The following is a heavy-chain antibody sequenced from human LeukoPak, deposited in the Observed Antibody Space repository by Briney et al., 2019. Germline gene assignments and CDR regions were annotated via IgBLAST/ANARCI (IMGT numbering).Heavy chain of an antibody. CDR1: GGTFSSYA. CDR3: ARDLTGTPRGYYYHMDV. CDR2: IIPIFGTA. V-gene: IGHV1-69*05. D-gene: IGHD1-7*01. J-gene: IGHJ6*03. Sequence: GASVKVSCKASGGTFSSYAISWVRQAPGQGLEWMGGIIPIFGTANYAQKFQGRVTITTDESTSTAYMELSSLRSEDTAVYYCARDLTGTPRGYYYHMDVWGKGTTVTVSS.